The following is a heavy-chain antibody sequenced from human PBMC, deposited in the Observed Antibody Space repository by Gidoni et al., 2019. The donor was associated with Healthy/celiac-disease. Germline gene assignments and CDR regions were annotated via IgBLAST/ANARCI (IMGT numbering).Heavy chain of an antibody. CDR1: GGSFSGYY. D-gene: IGHD3-22*01. CDR2: INHSGST. J-gene: IGHJ3*02. Sequence: QVQLQQWGAGLLKPSETLSLTCAVYGGSFSGYYWSWIRQPPGKGLEWIGEINHSGSTNYNPSLKSRVTISVDTSKNQFSLKLSSVTAADTAVYYCARGVYYYDSSGYEGDAFDIWGQGTMVTVSS. V-gene: IGHV4-34*01. CDR3: ARGVYYYDSSGYEGDAFDI.